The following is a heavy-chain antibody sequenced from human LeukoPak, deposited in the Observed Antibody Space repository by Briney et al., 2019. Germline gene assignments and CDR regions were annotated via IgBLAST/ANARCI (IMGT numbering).Heavy chain of an antibody. CDR3: ARGVVSSSSVGTESTLHQSYYMDV. CDR2: INHSVST. D-gene: IGHD6-6*01. Sequence: PSETLSLTCAVYGGSFSGYYWSWIRQPPENGLEWIGEINHSVSTNYNPSLKSRVTISVDTSKKQFSLKLSSVTAADTAVYYCARGVVSSSSVGTESTLHQSYYMDVWGKGTTVTVSS. CDR1: GGSFSGYY. J-gene: IGHJ6*03. V-gene: IGHV4-34*01.